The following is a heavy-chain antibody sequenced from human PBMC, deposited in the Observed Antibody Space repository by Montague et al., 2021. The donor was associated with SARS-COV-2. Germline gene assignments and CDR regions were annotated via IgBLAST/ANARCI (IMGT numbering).Heavy chain of an antibody. CDR2: TSYSGST. CDR1: GGSISPYY. V-gene: IGHV4-59*12. D-gene: IGHD3-3*01. Sequence: TLSLTCTVSGGSISPYYWSWIRQSPGKGLECIGYTSYSGSTDYNPSLQSRVTISIDTSKNQFFLKLSSVTAADTAVYYCARWGEYYDSPYYYYAMDVWGQGTTVIVSS. J-gene: IGHJ6*02. CDR3: ARWGEYYDSPYYYYAMDV.